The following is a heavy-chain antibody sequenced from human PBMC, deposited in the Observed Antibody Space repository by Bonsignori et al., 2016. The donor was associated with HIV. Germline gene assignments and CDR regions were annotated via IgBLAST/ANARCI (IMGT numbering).Heavy chain of an antibody. CDR3: ANWFYPD. J-gene: IGHJ4*02. CDR2: MSPKSGDT. D-gene: IGHD3-9*01. V-gene: IGHV1-8*01. Sequence: WVRQAPGQGLEWMGWMSPKSGDTGYAQKFQGRVTLTTDTSINTAYMELSSLRFEDTAVYYCANWFYPDWGQGTSVTVSS.